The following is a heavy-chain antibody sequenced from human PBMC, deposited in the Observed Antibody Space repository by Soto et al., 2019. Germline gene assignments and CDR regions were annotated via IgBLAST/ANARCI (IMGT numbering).Heavy chain of an antibody. CDR3: ARAVTGTLHPYHFDY. CDR1: GYSFTTYW. J-gene: IGHJ4*02. D-gene: IGHD2-21*02. V-gene: IGHV5-51*01. CDR2: IYVGDSDT. Sequence: LGESLKISCKGSGYSFTTYWIGWVRQMPGRGLEWMGIIYVGDSDTRYSPSFQGQVTISVDKSITTAYLQWSSLKASDTAMYYCARAVTGTLHPYHFDYWGQGTPVTVSS.